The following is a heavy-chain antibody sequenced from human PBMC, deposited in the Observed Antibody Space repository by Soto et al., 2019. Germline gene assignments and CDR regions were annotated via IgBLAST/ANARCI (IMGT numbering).Heavy chain of an antibody. CDR3: AKDLSPGIAARRDFDY. Sequence: GGSLRLSCAASGFTFSSYAMSWVRQAPGKGLEWVSAISGSGGSTYYADSVKGRFTISRDNSKNTLYLQMNSLRAEDTAVYYCAKDLSPGIAARRDFDYWGQGTLVTVSS. V-gene: IGHV3-23*01. CDR2: ISGSGGST. J-gene: IGHJ4*02. CDR1: GFTFSSYA. D-gene: IGHD6-6*01.